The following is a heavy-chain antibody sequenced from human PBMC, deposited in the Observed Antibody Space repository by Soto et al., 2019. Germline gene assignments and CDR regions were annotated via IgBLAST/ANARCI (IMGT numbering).Heavy chain of an antibody. CDR3: ARVGGYSYGYEGAFDI. J-gene: IGHJ3*02. D-gene: IGHD5-18*01. CDR2: IIPIFGTA. Sequence: GASVKVSCKASGGTFSSYAISWVRQAPGQGLEWMGGIIPIFGTANYAQKFQGRVTITADKSTTTAYMELSSVRSEDTAVYYCARVGGYSYGYEGAFDIWGQGTMVTVSS. CDR1: GGTFSSYA. V-gene: IGHV1-69*06.